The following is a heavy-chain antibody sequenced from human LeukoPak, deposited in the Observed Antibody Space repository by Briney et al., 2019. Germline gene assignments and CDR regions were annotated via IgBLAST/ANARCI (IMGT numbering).Heavy chain of an antibody. CDR2: INWNGGST. CDR1: GFTFDDYG. V-gene: IGHV3-20*04. CDR3: AKNTQYSGYYDC. D-gene: IGHD6-6*01. Sequence: GGSLRLSCAASGFTFDDYGMSWVRQAPGKGLEWVSGINWNGGSTGYADSVKGRFTISRDNSKNTLYLQMNSLRAEDTAVYYCAKNTQYSGYYDCWGQGTLVAVSS. J-gene: IGHJ4*02.